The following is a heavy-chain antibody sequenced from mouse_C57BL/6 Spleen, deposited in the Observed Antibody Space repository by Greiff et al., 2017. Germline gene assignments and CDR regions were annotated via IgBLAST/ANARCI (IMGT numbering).Heavy chain of an antibody. J-gene: IGHJ1*03. CDR1: GYTFTGYW. CDR3: ARWKGYDEYFDY. V-gene: IGHV1-9*01. Sequence: VMLVQSGAELMKPGASVKLSCKASGYTFTGYWIEWVKQRPGHGLEWIGAIFPGNGSTNYNEKFKGKATFTADTSSNTAYMQLSSLTTEDSAIYYCARWKGYDEYFDYWGTGTTVTVSS. D-gene: IGHD2-2*01. CDR2: IFPGNGST.